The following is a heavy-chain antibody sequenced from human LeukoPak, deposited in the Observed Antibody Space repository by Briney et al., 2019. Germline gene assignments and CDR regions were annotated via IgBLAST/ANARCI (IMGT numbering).Heavy chain of an antibody. CDR1: GYTFTSHD. J-gene: IGHJ4*02. CDR2: VIPIVGTT. V-gene: IGHV1-69*04. D-gene: IGHD3-10*01. Sequence: GASVKVSCKASGYTFTSHDINWVRQATGQGLEWMGRVIPIVGTTEYAQKFQGRVTITADRSTTTAYMELSSLRSEDTAVYYCARGIRGGYFDYWGQGTLVTVSS. CDR3: ARGIRGGYFDY.